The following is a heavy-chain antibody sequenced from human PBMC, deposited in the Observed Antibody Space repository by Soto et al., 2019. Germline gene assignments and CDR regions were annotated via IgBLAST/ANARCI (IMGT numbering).Heavy chain of an antibody. CDR3: ITDPYYDFWSGYHFDY. V-gene: IGHV3-15*01. Sequence: LRLSCAASGFSFSKAWMSWVRLTPGKGLEWVGRIKNKTDGGITDYPAPVRDRFTISRDDSRSTLYLQMDSLKTEDTAVYYCITDPYYDFWSGYHFDYWGQGTLVTVSS. CDR1: GFSFSKAW. CDR2: IKNKTDGGIT. D-gene: IGHD3-3*01. J-gene: IGHJ4*02.